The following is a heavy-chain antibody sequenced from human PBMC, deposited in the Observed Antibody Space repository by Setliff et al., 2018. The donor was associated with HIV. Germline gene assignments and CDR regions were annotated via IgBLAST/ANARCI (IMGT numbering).Heavy chain of an antibody. CDR1: GFSLSDYY. J-gene: IGHJ4*02. V-gene: IGHV3-11*01. D-gene: IGHD1-26*01. Sequence: GGSLRLSCAASGFSLSDYYMNWIRQAPGKGLEWISQISRYGNNMYYADSVKGRFTISRDDAKNSLFLQMNSLTTEDTALYYCAKEAVSGTYFGSGFDYWGQGTLVTVSS. CDR3: AKEAVSGTYFGSGFDY. CDR2: ISRYGNNM.